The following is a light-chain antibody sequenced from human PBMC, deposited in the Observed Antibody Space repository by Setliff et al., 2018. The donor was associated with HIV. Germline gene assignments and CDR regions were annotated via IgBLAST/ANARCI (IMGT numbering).Light chain of an antibody. Sequence: ALTQPPSASGSPGQSVTISCTGASIDIGNYNYVSWYQHHPGKAPKLIIYQVTKRPSGVPDRFSGSKSANTASLTVSGLQAEDEADYYCSAYAGSNNYGVFGTGTKGTVL. CDR2: QVT. CDR3: SAYAGSNNYGV. J-gene: IGLJ1*01. V-gene: IGLV2-8*01. CDR1: SIDIGNYNY.